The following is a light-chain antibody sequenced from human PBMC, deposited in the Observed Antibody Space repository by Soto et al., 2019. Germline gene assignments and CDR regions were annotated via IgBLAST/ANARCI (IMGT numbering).Light chain of an antibody. CDR3: SSYAGSNTWV. Sequence: QSALTQPPSASGSLGQSVTISCTGTSSDVGRYKYVSWYQQRPGKAPKLIIYEVNKRPSGVPDRFSGSKSGNTASLTVSGLQAEDEVEYYCSSYAGSNTWVFGGGTKLTVL. V-gene: IGLV2-8*01. CDR2: EVN. J-gene: IGLJ3*02. CDR1: SSDVGRYKY.